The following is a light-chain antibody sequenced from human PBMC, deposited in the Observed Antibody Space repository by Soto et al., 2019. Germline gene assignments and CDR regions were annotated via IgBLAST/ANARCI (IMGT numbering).Light chain of an antibody. CDR1: SSNIGSNS. Sequence: QSVLTQPPSASGTPGQTVTISCCGSSSNIGSNSVNWFQHLPGAVPKLLIFSNYQRPSGVPDRFSGSKSGTSASLAISRLQTEDEAGYYCSAWDARLVVVFRGGTKLNVL. CDR2: SNY. J-gene: IGLJ2*01. CDR3: SAWDARLVVV. V-gene: IGLV1-44*01.